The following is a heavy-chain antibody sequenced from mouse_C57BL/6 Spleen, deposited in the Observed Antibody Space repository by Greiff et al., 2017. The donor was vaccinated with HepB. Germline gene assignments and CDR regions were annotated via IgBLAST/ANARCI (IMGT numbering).Heavy chain of an antibody. CDR1: GYSFTDYN. Sequence: VQLKESGPELVKPGASVKISCKASGYSFTDYNMNWVKQSNGKSLEWIGVINPNYGTTSYNQKFKGKATLTVDQSSSTAYMQLNSLTSEDSAVYYCARRGYDEGTGDYYAMDYWGQGTSVTVSS. D-gene: IGHD2-2*01. J-gene: IGHJ4*01. CDR3: ARRGYDEGTGDYYAMDY. V-gene: IGHV1-39*01. CDR2: INPNYGTT.